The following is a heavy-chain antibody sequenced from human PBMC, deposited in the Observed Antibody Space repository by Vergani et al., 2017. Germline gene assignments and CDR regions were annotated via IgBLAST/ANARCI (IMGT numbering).Heavy chain of an antibody. Sequence: EVQLLESGGGLVQPGGSLRLSCAASGFTFSSYAMSWVRQAPGKGLEWVSAISGSGGSTYYADSVKGRFTISRDNSKNTLYLQMNRLRAEDTAVYYCNTPTDYDPLLMDVWGQGTTVTVSS. CDR3: NTPTDYDPLLMDV. J-gene: IGHJ6*02. CDR2: ISGSGGST. V-gene: IGHV3-23*01. CDR1: GFTFSSYA. D-gene: IGHD3-22*01.